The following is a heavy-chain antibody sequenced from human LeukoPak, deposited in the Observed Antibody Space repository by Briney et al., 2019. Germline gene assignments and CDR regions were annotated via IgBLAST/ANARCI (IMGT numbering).Heavy chain of an antibody. V-gene: IGHV1-8*01. CDR1: GYTFTSYD. D-gene: IGHD5-12*01. Sequence: ASVKVSCKASGYTFTSYDINWVRQATGQGLEWMGWMNPNSGNTGYAQKVQGIVTMTRNTSISTAYMELSSLRSEETAVYYCARGRHIVATDLHYWGQGTLVTVSS. CDR3: ARGRHIVATDLHY. CDR2: MNPNSGNT. J-gene: IGHJ4*02.